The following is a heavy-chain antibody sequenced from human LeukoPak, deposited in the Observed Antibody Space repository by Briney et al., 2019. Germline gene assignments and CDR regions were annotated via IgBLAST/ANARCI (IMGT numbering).Heavy chain of an antibody. CDR1: GFTFDDFA. V-gene: IGHV3-9*01. Sequence: GRSLRLSCAASGFTFDDFAMHWVRQAPGKGLEWVSGISWNSGSIGYADSVKGRFTISRDNAKNSLYLQMNSLRAEDTALYYCAKDSGDTDATNFDYWGQGTLVTVSS. J-gene: IGHJ4*02. CDR2: ISWNSGSI. D-gene: IGHD3-10*01. CDR3: AKDSGDTDATNFDY.